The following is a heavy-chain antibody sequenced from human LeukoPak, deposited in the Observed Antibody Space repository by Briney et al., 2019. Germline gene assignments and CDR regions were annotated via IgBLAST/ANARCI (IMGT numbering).Heavy chain of an antibody. J-gene: IGHJ4*02. Sequence: PSETLSLTCTVSGGSMSSSSYYWGWIRQPPGKGLEWIGSIYYSGSTYYNPSLKSRVTISVDTSKNQFSLKLSSVTAADTAVYYCATTGYYYDSSGYYGFWGQGTLVTVSS. CDR1: GGSMSSSSYY. CDR2: IYYSGST. V-gene: IGHV4-39*01. D-gene: IGHD3-22*01. CDR3: ATTGYYYDSSGYYGF.